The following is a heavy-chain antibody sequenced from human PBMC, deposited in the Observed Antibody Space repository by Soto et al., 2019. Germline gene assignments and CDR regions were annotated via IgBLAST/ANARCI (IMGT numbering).Heavy chain of an antibody. D-gene: IGHD1-1*01. CDR3: VRQGIGNLHGLVDV. CDR1: SGPTSSHN. CDR2: VYSTGGT. V-gene: IGHV4-59*08. J-gene: IGHJ6*02. Sequence: QVQLQQSGPGLVKPSETLSLTCSVSSGPTSSHNWGWIRQTPGRGLEWIGYVYSTGGTSYNPSLHRRVPXSADTSTNHISLTLTSVTAADTAVYYCVRQGIGNLHGLVDVWGQGTTVRVSS.